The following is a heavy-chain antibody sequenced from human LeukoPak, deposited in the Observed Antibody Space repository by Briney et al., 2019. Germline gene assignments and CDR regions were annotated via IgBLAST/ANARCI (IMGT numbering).Heavy chain of an antibody. CDR2: IYHSGST. CDR1: GYSISSGYY. D-gene: IGHD3-10*01. Sequence: SETLSLTCAVSGYSISSGYYWGWIRQPPGKGLEWIGSIYHSGSTYYNPSLKSRVTISVDTSKNQFSLKLSSVTAADTAVYYCARGGSGSYYDYYLDYWGQGTLVTVSS. CDR3: ARGGSGSYYDYYLDY. J-gene: IGHJ4*02. V-gene: IGHV4-38-2*01.